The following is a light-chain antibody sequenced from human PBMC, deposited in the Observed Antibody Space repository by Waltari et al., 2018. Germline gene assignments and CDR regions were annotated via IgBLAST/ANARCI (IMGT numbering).Light chain of an antibody. CDR1: QSPLDSDDGNTY. CDR2: TLS. CDR3: LQRIEFPYT. V-gene: IGKV2-40*01. Sequence: DIVMTQTPLSLPVTPGEPASIPCRSSQSPLDSDDGNTYLDWYLQKPGQSPQVLIYTLSDRASGIPDRFTGSGSGTDFTLKISRVEAEDVGVYYCLQRIEFPYTFGQGTKLEIK. J-gene: IGKJ2*01.